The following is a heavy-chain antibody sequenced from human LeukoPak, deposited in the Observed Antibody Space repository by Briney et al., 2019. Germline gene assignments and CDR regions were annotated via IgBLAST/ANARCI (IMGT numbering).Heavy chain of an antibody. D-gene: IGHD5-24*01. CDR3: ARETPRRGETRDGYR. J-gene: IGHJ4*02. CDR1: GFIFKKYW. V-gene: IGHV3-7*01. CDR2: IKEDGSET. Sequence: GGSLRLSCAASGFIFKKYWMNWVRQVPGKGLECLANIKEDGSETYYADSVKGRFTISRDNPKNLLFLQINSPRVEDTAVYYCARETPRRGETRDGYRWGQGTVVTVSS.